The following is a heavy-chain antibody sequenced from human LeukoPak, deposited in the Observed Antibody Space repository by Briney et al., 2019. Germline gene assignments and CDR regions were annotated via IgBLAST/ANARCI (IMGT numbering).Heavy chain of an antibody. D-gene: IGHD3-3*02. J-gene: IGHJ4*02. V-gene: IGHV3-21*01. CDR1: GFTFSSYS. Sequence: GGSLRLSCAASGFTFSSYSMNWVRQAPGKGLEWVSSISSSSSYIYYADSVKGRFTISRDNAKNSLYLQMNSLRAEDTSVYYCARYKYFPDPYFDYCGQGTLVTVSS. CDR3: ARYKYFPDPYFDY. CDR2: ISSSSSYI.